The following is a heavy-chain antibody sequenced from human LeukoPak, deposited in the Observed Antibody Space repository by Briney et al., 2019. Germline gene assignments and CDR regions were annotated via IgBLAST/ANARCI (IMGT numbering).Heavy chain of an antibody. D-gene: IGHD2-2*01. CDR3: ARDRGIVVVPAAMPYEYSQH. CDR1: GYTLTGYY. V-gene: IGHV1-2*02. CDR2: INPNSGGT. Sequence: ASVKVSCKASGYTLTGYYMHWVRQAPGQGLEWMGWINPNSGGTNYAQKFQGRVTMTRDTSISTAYMELSRLRSDDTAVYYCARDRGIVVVPAAMPYEYSQHWGQGTLVTVSS. J-gene: IGHJ1*01.